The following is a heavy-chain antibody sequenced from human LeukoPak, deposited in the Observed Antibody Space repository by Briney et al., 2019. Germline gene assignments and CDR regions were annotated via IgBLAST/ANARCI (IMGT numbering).Heavy chain of an antibody. J-gene: IGHJ5*02. CDR2: IRSKAYGGTT. Sequence: PGRSLRLSRTASGFTFGDYAMSWFRQAPGKGLEWVGFIRSKAYGGTTEYAASVKGRFTISRDDSKSIAYLQMNSLKTEDTAVYYCTRDRSWFGELYSNWFDPWGQGTLVTVSS. V-gene: IGHV3-49*03. D-gene: IGHD3-10*01. CDR1: GFTFGDYA. CDR3: TRDRSWFGELYSNWFDP.